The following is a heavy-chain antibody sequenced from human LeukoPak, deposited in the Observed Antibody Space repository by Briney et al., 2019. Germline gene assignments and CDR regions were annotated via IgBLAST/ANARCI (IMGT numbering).Heavy chain of an antibody. Sequence: RAGGSLRLSCAASGFTFSRYAMHWVRQAPGKGLEWVAHIRYDGSYEYYADSVKGRFAISKDDSKNTLYLQMNSLRVEDTAIYYCAEGITGGLRVPFDIWGLGSMVTVSS. D-gene: IGHD5-24*01. CDR2: IRYDGSYE. CDR3: AEGITGGLRVPFDI. CDR1: GFTFSRYA. J-gene: IGHJ3*02. V-gene: IGHV3-30*02.